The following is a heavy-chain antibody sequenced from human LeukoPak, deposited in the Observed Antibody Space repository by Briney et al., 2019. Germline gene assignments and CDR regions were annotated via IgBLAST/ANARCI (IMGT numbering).Heavy chain of an antibody. CDR1: GYTFTGYY. V-gene: IGHV1-2*02. D-gene: IGHD1-26*01. CDR3: ARSKGRRIVGASSSDY. CDR2: INPNSGGT. Sequence: ASVKVSCKASGYTFTGYYMHWVRQAPGQGLEWMGWINPNSGGTNYAQKFQGRVTMTTDTSTSTAYMELRSLRSDDTAVYYCARSKGRRIVGASSSDYWGQGTLVTVSS. J-gene: IGHJ4*02.